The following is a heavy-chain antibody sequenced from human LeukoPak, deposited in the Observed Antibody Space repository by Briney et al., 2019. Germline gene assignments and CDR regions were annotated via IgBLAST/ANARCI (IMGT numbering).Heavy chain of an antibody. J-gene: IGHJ4*02. V-gene: IGHV3-33*01. CDR3: ARSPIKAARAYYFDY. D-gene: IGHD6-6*01. CDR1: GFTFSSYG. CDR2: IWYDGSNK. Sequence: PGGSLRLSCAASGFTFSSYGMHWVRQAPGKGLEWVAVIWYDGSNKYYADSVKGRFTISRDNSKNTLYLQMNSLRAEDTAVYYCARSPIKAARAYYFDYWGQGTLVTVSS.